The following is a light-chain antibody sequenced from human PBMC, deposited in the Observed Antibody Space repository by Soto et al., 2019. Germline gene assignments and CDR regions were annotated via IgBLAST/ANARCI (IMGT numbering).Light chain of an antibody. CDR3: CSYAGSRRV. CDR2: EGS. V-gene: IGLV2-23*01. Sequence: QSALTQPASVSGSPGQSITISCTGTSSDVGSYNLVSWYQQHPGKAPKLMIYEGSKRPSGVSNRFSGSKSGNTASLTISGLRAEDEADYYCCSYAGSRRVFGTGTKPTVL. J-gene: IGLJ1*01. CDR1: SSDVGSYNL.